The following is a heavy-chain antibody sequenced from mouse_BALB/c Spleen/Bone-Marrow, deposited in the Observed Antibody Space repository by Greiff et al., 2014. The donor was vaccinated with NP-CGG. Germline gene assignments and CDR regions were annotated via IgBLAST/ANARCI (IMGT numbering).Heavy chain of an antibody. CDR2: IYPGSDST. CDR3: ARRDDYDDYYFAY. Sequence: VKLQESGAELVKPGTSVKMSCKASGYTFTSYWMHWVKQRPGQGLEWIGDIYPGSDSTNYNEKFKSEATLTVDTSSSTAYMQLSSLTSEDSAVYYCARRDDYDDYYFAYWGQGTTLTVSS. J-gene: IGHJ2*01. CDR1: GYTFTSYW. D-gene: IGHD2-4*01. V-gene: IGHV1-55*01.